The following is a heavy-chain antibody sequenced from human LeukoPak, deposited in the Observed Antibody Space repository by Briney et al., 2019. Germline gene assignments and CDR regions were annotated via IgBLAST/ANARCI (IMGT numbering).Heavy chain of an antibody. Sequence: ASVKVSCKASGYTFTSYDINWVRQATGQGLEWMGWMNPNSGNTGYAQKFQGRVTITRNTSISTAYMELSSLRSEDTAVYYCARAHSGSYRSDYWGQGTLVTVSS. J-gene: IGHJ4*02. D-gene: IGHD1-26*01. V-gene: IGHV1-8*03. CDR3: ARAHSGSYRSDY. CDR1: GYTFTSYD. CDR2: MNPNSGNT.